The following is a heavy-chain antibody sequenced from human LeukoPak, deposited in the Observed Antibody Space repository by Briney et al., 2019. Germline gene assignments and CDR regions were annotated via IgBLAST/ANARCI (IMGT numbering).Heavy chain of an antibody. CDR3: ARESSGYYSDY. Sequence: GGSLRLSCAASGFTVSSNYMNWVRQAPGKGLEWVSVIYRDGSIYYAESVKGRFIISRDTSRNTLYLQMNTLRAEDTAVYYCARESSGYYSDYWGQGTLVTVSS. V-gene: IGHV3-53*01. CDR2: IYRDGSI. CDR1: GFTVSSNY. D-gene: IGHD6-25*01. J-gene: IGHJ4*02.